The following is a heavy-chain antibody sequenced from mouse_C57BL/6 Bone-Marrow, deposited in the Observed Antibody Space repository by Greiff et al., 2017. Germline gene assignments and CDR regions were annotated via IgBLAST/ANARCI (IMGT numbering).Heavy chain of an antibody. CDR1: GYTFTNYW. CDR3: AREGGGNYWYFDV. V-gene: IGHV1-63*01. D-gene: IGHD1-1*02. CDR2: IYPGGGYT. Sequence: QVQLQQSGAELVRPGTSVKMSCKASGYTFTNYWIGWAKQRPGHGLEWIGDIYPGGGYTNYNEKFKGKATLTADKSSSTAYMQFSSLTSEDSAIYYCAREGGGNYWYFDVGGTGTTVTVAS. J-gene: IGHJ1*03.